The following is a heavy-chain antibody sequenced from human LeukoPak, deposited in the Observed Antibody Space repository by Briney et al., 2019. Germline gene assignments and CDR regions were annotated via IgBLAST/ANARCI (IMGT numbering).Heavy chain of an antibody. J-gene: IGHJ5*02. CDR2: IKQDGSEE. V-gene: IGHV3-7*01. Sequence: GGSLRLSCAASGFTFSSYWMSWVRQAPGKGLEWVANIKQDGSEEYYVDSVKGRFTISRDNAKNSLFLEMTSLRAEDTAVYYCARDREIWLPHNWFDPWGQGTLVTVSS. D-gene: IGHD5-24*01. CDR1: GFTFSSYW. CDR3: ARDREIWLPHNWFDP.